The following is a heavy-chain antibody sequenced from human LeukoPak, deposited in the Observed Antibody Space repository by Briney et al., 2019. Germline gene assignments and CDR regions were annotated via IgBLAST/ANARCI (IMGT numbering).Heavy chain of an antibody. CDR3: ARGPNIAAAGINY. CDR2: INHSGST. J-gene: IGHJ4*02. Sequence: SETLSLTCAVYGGSFSGYYWSWTRQPPGKGLEWIGEINHSGSTNYNPSLKSRVTISVDTSKNQFSLKLSSVTAADTAVYYCARGPNIAAAGINYWGQGTLVTVSS. D-gene: IGHD6-13*01. V-gene: IGHV4-34*01. CDR1: GGSFSGYY.